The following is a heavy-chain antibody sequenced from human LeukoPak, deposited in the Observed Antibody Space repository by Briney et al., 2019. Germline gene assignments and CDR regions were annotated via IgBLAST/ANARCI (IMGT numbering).Heavy chain of an antibody. D-gene: IGHD5-18*01. V-gene: IGHV1-46*01. CDR1: GYTFTSYY. CDR3: ARDRRGYSYGFGPDY. Sequence: ASVKVSCKASGYTFTSYYMHWVRQAPGQGLEWMGIINPSGGSTSYAQKFQGRVTMTRDTSTSTVYMELRSLRSDDTAVYYCARDRRGYSYGFGPDYWGQGTLVTASS. CDR2: INPSGGST. J-gene: IGHJ4*02.